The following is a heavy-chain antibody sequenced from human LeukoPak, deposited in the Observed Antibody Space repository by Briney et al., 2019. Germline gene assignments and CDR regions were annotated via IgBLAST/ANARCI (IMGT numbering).Heavy chain of an antibody. J-gene: IGHJ4*02. CDR3: AKDEDIVVVPAANSFDY. V-gene: IGHV3-30*18. D-gene: IGHD2-2*01. CDR1: GFTFSSYG. CDR2: ISYDGSNK. Sequence: PGRSLRLSCAASGFTFSSYGMHWVRQAPGKGLEWVAVISYDGSNKYYADSVKGRFTISRDNSKNTLYLQMNSLRAEDTAVYYCAKDEDIVVVPAANSFDYWGQGTLVTVSS.